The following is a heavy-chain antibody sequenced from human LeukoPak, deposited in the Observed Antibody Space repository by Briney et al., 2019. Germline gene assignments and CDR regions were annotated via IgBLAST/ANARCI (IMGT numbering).Heavy chain of an antibody. D-gene: IGHD1-14*01. J-gene: IGHJ4*02. Sequence: PGGALRLSCAASGFTFSSYCMSWVRQPPGKGLEWVVNINQDGSEKYYVDSGKGRFTISRDNAKNSLYLHINSLRAEDTAVYYCVKDNPLDYWGQGTLVIVSS. CDR1: GFTFSSYC. V-gene: IGHV3-7*01. CDR2: INQDGSEK. CDR3: VKDNPLDY.